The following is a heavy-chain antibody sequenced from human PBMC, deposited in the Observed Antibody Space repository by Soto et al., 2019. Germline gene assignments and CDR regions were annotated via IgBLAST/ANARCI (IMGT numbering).Heavy chain of an antibody. CDR1: GYTFTSYS. CDR2: IHGGNGET. V-gene: IGHV1-3*01. Sequence: ASVRVSCKASGYTFTSYSMHWVCRAPGQNLEWMGWIHGGNGETKYSQNFQGRVTITMDTSASTVYMELSSLRSEDTAFNYCAPPRNYPAYPVHWG. CDR3: APPRNYPAYPVH. J-gene: IGHJ1*01. D-gene: IGHD1-7*01.